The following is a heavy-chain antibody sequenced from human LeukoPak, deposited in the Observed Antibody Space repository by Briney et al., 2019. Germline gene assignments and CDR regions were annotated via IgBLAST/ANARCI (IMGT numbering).Heavy chain of an antibody. CDR2: IWYDGSKK. Sequence: PGRSLRLSCAASGFTFSNYGFHWVRQAPGKGLEGVAVIWYDGSKKYYADSVKGRFTISEDNSKNTLYLEMNNLTAKDTAEYCGARCRGSYSTSSVHCWGQGTLVTVSS. J-gene: IGHJ4*02. V-gene: IGHV3-33*01. D-gene: IGHD2-2*01. CDR1: GFTFSNYG. CDR3: ARCRGSYSTSSVHC.